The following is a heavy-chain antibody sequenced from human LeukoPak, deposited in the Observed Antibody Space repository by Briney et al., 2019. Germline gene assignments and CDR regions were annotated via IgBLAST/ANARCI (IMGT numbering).Heavy chain of an antibody. CDR1: GYTFTSYD. CDR3: ARGNFIWVAATLAYYFDY. CDR2: MNPNSGNT. J-gene: IGHJ4*02. D-gene: IGHD2-15*01. V-gene: IGHV1-8*01. Sequence: ASVKVSCKASGYTFTSYDINWVRQATGQGLEWMGWMNPNSGNTGYAQKFQGRVTMTRNTSISTAYMELNSLRSEDTAVYYCARGNFIWVAATLAYYFDYWGQGTLVTVSS.